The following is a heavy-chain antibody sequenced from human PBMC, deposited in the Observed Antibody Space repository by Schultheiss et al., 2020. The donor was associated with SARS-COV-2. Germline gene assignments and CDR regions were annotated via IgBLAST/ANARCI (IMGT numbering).Heavy chain of an antibody. Sequence: SQTLSLTCAVYGGSFSGYYWSWIRQPPGKGLEWIGEIKHSGSTNYNPSLKSRVTISVDTSKNQFSLKLSSVTAADTAVYYCARSPYSGSYKAPGVFDPWGQGTLVTVSS. V-gene: IGHV4-34*01. CDR1: GGSFSGYY. D-gene: IGHD1-26*01. CDR2: IKHSGST. CDR3: ARSPYSGSYKAPGVFDP. J-gene: IGHJ5*02.